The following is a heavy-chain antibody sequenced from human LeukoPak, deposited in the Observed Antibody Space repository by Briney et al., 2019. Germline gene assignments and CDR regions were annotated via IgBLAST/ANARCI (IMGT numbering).Heavy chain of an antibody. J-gene: IGHJ4*02. V-gene: IGHV1-69*06. CDR1: GGTFNSYP. CDR2: IIPIFATP. CDR3: ARDRGYNYGYAGYY. D-gene: IGHD5-18*01. Sequence: SVKVSCKPSGGTFNSYPISWVRQAPGQGLEWMGGIIPIFATPNYAQKFQGRVTITADKSTSTVYMELSSLRSDDTAVYYCARDRGYNYGYAGYYWGQGTLVTVSS.